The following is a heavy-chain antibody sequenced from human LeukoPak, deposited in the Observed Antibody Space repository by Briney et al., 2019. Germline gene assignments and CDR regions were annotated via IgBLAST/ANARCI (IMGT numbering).Heavy chain of an antibody. D-gene: IGHD4-23*01. CDR3: ARDSEVTTVVTPGFDY. V-gene: IGHV3-21*01. CDR1: GFTFSNYA. Sequence: GGSLRLSCTASGFTFSNYAMSWVRQAPGKGLEWVSSISSSSSYIYYADSVKGRFTISRDNAKNSLYLQMNSLRAEDTAVYYCARDSEVTTVVTPGFDYWGQGTLVTVSS. J-gene: IGHJ4*02. CDR2: ISSSSSYI.